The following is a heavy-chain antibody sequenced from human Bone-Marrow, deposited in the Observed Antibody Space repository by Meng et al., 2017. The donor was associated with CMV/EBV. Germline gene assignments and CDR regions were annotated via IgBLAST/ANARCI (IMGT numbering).Heavy chain of an antibody. CDR3: ARIDNNFDF. J-gene: IGHJ4*02. CDR1: GYTFTSYG. D-gene: IGHD1-14*01. CDR2: ISAYNGNT. V-gene: IGHV1-18*01. Sequence: ASVKVSCKASGYTFTSYGISWVRQAPGQGLEWMGWISAYNGNTNYAQKFQGRVTMTGDTSTNSAYMELSSLRFDDTAVYYCARIDNNFDFWGQGTLVTVSS.